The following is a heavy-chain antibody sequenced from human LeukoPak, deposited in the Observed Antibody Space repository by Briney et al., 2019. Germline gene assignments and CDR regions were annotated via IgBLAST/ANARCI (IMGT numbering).Heavy chain of an antibody. D-gene: IGHD2-15*01. CDR2: IRYDGSNE. J-gene: IGHJ6*03. Sequence: GGSLRLSWAASGFSFSGYGMHWVRQAPGKGLEWVAFIRYDGSNEYYADSVKGRFTISRDKSKNTLSLQMNGLRVEDTAVYYCAKVMPPGRIRFYSYYMDVWGKGTTVSVS. CDR1: GFSFSGYG. V-gene: IGHV3-30*02. CDR3: AKVMPPGRIRFYSYYMDV.